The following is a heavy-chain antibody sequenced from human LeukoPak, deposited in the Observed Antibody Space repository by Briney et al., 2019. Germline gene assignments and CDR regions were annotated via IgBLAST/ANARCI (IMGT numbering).Heavy chain of an antibody. Sequence: PGGSLRLSCAASGFTFSSYGMHWVRQAPGKGLEWVAVIWYDGNNKYYADSVKGRFTISRDNSKNTLYLQMNSLRAEDTAVYYCARDSGATVTFYYFDYWGQGTLITVSS. J-gene: IGHJ4*02. CDR1: GFTFSSYG. V-gene: IGHV3-33*01. CDR3: ARDSGATVTFYYFDY. D-gene: IGHD4-17*01. CDR2: IWYDGNNK.